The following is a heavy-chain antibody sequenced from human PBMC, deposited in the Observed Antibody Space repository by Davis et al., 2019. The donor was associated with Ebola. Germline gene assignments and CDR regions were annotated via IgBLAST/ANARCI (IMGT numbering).Heavy chain of an antibody. CDR2: IIPLFGTP. CDR1: GDTFNTYS. CDR3: ARETGLRSYGMDV. Sequence: AASVKVSCKSSGDTFNTYSISWIRQAPGQGLEWMGGIIPLFGTPNYAQKFQGRVTITADESTSTAYMELSSLRSEDTAVYYCARETGLRSYGMDVWGQGTTVTVSS. J-gene: IGHJ6*02. D-gene: IGHD7-27*01. V-gene: IGHV1-69*13.